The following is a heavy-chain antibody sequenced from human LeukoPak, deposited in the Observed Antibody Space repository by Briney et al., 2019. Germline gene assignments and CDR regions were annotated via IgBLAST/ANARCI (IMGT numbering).Heavy chain of an antibody. V-gene: IGHV3-53*01. CDR3: AKLQKSGVSSGYSDY. CDR2: IYSGGDT. J-gene: IGHJ4*02. Sequence: PGGSLRLSCAASGFRVSIKYMSWVRQAPGKGLEWVSVIYSGGDTYYADSVKGRFTISRDNSKNTLYLQMNSLRAEDTAVYYCAKLQKSGVSSGYSDYWGQGTLVTVSS. D-gene: IGHD3-22*01. CDR1: GFRVSIKY.